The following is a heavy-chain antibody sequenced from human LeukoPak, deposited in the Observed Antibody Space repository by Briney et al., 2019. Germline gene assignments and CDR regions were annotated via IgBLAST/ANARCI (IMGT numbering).Heavy chain of an antibody. Sequence: SETPSLTCTVSGGSISSGGYYWSWIRQHPGKGLEWIGYIYYSGSTYYNPSLKSRVTMSVDTSKNQFSLKLSSVTAADTAVYYCARDYGAVAGYYYYGMDVWGQGTTVTVSS. J-gene: IGHJ6*02. CDR1: GGSISSGGYY. V-gene: IGHV4-31*03. D-gene: IGHD6-19*01. CDR2: IYYSGST. CDR3: ARDYGAVAGYYYYGMDV.